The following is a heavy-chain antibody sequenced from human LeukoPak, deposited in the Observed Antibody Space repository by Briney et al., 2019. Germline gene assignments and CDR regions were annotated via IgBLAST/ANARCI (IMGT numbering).Heavy chain of an antibody. D-gene: IGHD2-2*02. CDR2: INPNSGGT. V-gene: IGHV1-2*02. J-gene: IGHJ6*03. Sequence: ASVKVSCKASGYTFTGYYMHWVRQAPGQGLEWMGWINPNSGGTNYAQKFQGRVTMTRDTSISTAYMELSRLRSDDTAVCYCARLGYCSSTSCYMPYYYYYRDVWGKRTT. CDR3: ARLGYCSSTSCYMPYYYYYRDV. CDR1: GYTFTGYY.